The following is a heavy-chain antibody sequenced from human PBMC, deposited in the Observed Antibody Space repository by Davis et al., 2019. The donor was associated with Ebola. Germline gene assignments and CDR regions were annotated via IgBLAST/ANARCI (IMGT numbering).Heavy chain of an antibody. Sequence: GGSLRLSCTASGFTFSSYEMNWVRQAPGKGLEWISYISSSGSTKYYADSVKGRFTISRDNAKNSLYLQMNSLRAEDTAVYYCARGFGAAMYKYDVWGQGTTVTVSS. CDR3: ARGFGAAMYKYDV. CDR2: ISSSGSTK. D-gene: IGHD2-2*01. V-gene: IGHV3-48*03. CDR1: GFTFSSYE. J-gene: IGHJ6*02.